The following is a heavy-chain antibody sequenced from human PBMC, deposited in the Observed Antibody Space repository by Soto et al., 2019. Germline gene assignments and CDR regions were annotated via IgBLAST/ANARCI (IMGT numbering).Heavy chain of an antibody. CDR1: GFTFSSYG. Sequence: HPGGSLRLSCAASGFTFSSYGMHWVRQAPGKGLEWVAVISYDGSNKYYADSVKGRFTISRDNSKNTLYLQMNSLRAEDTAVYYCAKDCLSRIVGATSPGYWGQGTLVTVSS. CDR2: ISYDGSNK. J-gene: IGHJ4*02. CDR3: AKDCLSRIVGATSPGY. V-gene: IGHV3-30*18. D-gene: IGHD1-26*01.